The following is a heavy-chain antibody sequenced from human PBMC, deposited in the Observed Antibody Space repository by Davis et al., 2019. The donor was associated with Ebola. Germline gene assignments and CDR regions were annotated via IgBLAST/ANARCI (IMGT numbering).Heavy chain of an antibody. D-gene: IGHD2-8*02. CDR1: GYGFTNYW. CDR2: IFPDDSDA. CDR3: ASLRRTITGMDDAFDI. J-gene: IGHJ3*02. Sequence: GESLKISCKGSGYGFTNYWIGWVRQMPGKGLEWMGFIFPDDSDATYSPSFQGQVTFSVDKSIKTAFLQWSSLKASDTAMYYCASLRRTITGMDDAFDIWGQGTIVTVSS. V-gene: IGHV5-51*01.